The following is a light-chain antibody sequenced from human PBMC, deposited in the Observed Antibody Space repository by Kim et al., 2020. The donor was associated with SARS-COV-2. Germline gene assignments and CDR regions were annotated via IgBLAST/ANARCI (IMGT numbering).Light chain of an antibody. J-gene: IGKJ4*01. V-gene: IGKV3-15*01. Sequence: EIVMTQSPATLSVSPGERVTLSCRSSQSVSSKLAWYRQRPGQAPRVLIYGASSRATGVPGRFGGSGSGTEFTLTISSLQSEDFAVYFCQQYSSWPLTFGGGTKVDIK. CDR3: QQYSSWPLT. CDR2: GAS. CDR1: QSVSSK.